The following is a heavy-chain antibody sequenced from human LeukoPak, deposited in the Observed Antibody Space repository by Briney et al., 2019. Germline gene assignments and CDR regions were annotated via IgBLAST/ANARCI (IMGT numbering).Heavy chain of an antibody. Sequence: GGSLRLSCAASGFTFSSYSMNWVRQAPGKGLEWVSYSSSSSTIYYADSVKGRFTISRDNAKNSLYLQMNSLRAEDTALYYCAKDRVYGSSWEIDYWGQGTLVTVSS. CDR1: GFTFSSYS. CDR3: AKDRVYGSSWEIDY. CDR2: SSSSSTI. V-gene: IGHV3-48*01. J-gene: IGHJ4*02. D-gene: IGHD6-13*01.